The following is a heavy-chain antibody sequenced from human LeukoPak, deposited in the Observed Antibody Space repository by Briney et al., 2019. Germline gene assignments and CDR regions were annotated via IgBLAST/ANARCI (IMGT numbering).Heavy chain of an antibody. CDR1: GFTFDDYG. CDR3: ARDRDYYDSSGYYFEIDY. CDR2: INWNGGST. D-gene: IGHD3-22*01. V-gene: IGHV3-20*04. Sequence: GGSLRLSCAASGFTFDDYGMSWVRQAPGKGLEWVYGINWNGGSTGYADSVKGRFTISRDNAKNSLYLQMNSLRAEDTALYYCARDRDYYDSSGYYFEIDYWGQGTLVTVSS. J-gene: IGHJ4*02.